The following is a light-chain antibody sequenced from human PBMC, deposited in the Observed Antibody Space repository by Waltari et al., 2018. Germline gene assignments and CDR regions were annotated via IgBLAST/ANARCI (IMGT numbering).Light chain of an antibody. V-gene: IGLV1-47*01. J-gene: IGLJ3*02. CDR3: AAWDDSLSGRV. CDR2: RNN. Sequence: QSVLTQPPSASGTPGQRVTISCSGSRSTIGRNYVYWEQQLPGTAPKLPIDRNNQRPSGVPYRCSGSKSGISASLAISGVRSEDEADYYCAAWDDSLSGRVFGGGTKVTVL. CDR1: RSTIGRNY.